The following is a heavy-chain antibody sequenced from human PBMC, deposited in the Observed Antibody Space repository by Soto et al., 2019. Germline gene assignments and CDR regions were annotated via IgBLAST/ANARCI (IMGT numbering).Heavy chain of an antibody. D-gene: IGHD2-15*01. J-gene: IGHJ4*02. CDR1: GGSISSGDYY. Sequence: QVQLQESGPGLVKPSQTLSLTCSVSGGSISSGDYYWSWVRQHPGKGLECIGYIFYSGSTYYNPSLKSRVTISVDTSKNQFSLKLSSVTAADTAVYYCARGGSGDIVVVAAIDYWGQGTLVTVSS. CDR3: ARGGSGDIVVVAAIDY. V-gene: IGHV4-31*03. CDR2: IFYSGST.